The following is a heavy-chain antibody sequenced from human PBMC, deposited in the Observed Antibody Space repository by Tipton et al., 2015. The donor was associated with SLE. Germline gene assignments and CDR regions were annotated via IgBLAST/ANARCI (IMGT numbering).Heavy chain of an antibody. V-gene: IGHV4-34*01. CDR1: GVSISNYY. Sequence: TLSLTCYVTGVSISNYYWTWIRQSPGKGLEWIGEINHSGSTNYNPSLKSRVTISVDTSKNQFSLKLSSVTAADTAVYYCARGLGAYSSGWRYYFYYMDVWGKGTTVTVSS. CDR2: INHSGST. CDR3: ARGLGAYSSGWRYYFYYMDV. D-gene: IGHD6-19*01. J-gene: IGHJ6*03.